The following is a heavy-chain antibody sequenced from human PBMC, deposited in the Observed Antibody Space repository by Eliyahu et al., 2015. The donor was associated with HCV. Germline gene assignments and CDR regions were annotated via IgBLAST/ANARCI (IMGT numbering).Heavy chain of an antibody. CDR1: GGSFVGYY. D-gene: IGHD6-6*01. CDR2: INHSGST. Sequence: QVQLQQWGAGLLKPSETLSLTCAVYGGSFVGYYWSWIRQPPGKGLEWIGEINHSGSTNYNPSLKSRVTISVDTSKNQFSLKLSSVTAADTAVYYCARVSSSLYYYGMDVWGQGTTVTVSS. CDR3: ARVSSSLYYYGMDV. J-gene: IGHJ6*02. V-gene: IGHV4-34*01.